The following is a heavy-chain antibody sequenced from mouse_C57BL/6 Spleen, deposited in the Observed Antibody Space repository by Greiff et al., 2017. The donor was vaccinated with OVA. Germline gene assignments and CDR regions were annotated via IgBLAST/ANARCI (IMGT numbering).Heavy chain of an antibody. CDR1: GFTFSDYG. CDR2: ISSGSSII. CDR3: ARGLRRRYYAMDY. J-gene: IGHJ4*01. V-gene: IGHV5-17*01. Sequence: EVKVEESGGGLVKPGGSLKLSCAASGFTFSDYGMHWVRQAPEKGLEWVAYISSGSSIIYYADTVKGRFTISRDNAKNTLFLQMTSLRSADTAMYYCARGLRRRYYAMDYWGQGTSVTVSS. D-gene: IGHD2-2*01.